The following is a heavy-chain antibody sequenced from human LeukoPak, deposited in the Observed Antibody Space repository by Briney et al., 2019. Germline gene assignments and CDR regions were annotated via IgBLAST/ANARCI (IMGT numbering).Heavy chain of an antibody. V-gene: IGHV4-4*07. Sequence: PSETLSLTCTVSGSSISSYYWSWIRQPAGKGLEWIGRIYTSGSTNYNPSLKSRVTMSVDTSKNQFSLKLSSVTAADTAVYYCAKGGTGYYDILTGYFDDAFDIWGQGTMVTVSS. CDR3: AKGGTGYYDILTGYFDDAFDI. CDR1: GSSISSYY. J-gene: IGHJ3*02. CDR2: IYTSGST. D-gene: IGHD3-9*01.